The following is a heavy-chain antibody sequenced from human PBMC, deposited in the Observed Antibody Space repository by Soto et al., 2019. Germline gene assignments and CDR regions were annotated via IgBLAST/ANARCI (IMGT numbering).Heavy chain of an antibody. CDR2: ISIKPNNFAT. D-gene: IGHD3-22*01. V-gene: IGHV3-73*01. CDR3: VRAYENSHYYFEH. Sequence: GESLKISWVGSGFTLHGSTMHWVRQASWKGLEWIGLISIKPNNFATVYAGSVTGRFTISGDDLKNTAYLEMDGLKTEDTALYYFVRAYENSHYYFEHWGRGTLVTVSS. CDR1: GFTLHGST. J-gene: IGHJ4*02.